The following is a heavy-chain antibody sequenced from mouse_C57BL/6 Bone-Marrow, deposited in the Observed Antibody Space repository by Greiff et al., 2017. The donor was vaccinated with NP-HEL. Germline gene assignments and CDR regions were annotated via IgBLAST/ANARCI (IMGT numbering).Heavy chain of an antibody. CDR3: ARIGADSSGYRFAY. CDR2: IWWDDDT. J-gene: IGHJ3*01. Sequence: QVTLKESGPGILQPSQTLSLTCSFSGFSLSTFGMGVGWIRPPSGMGLVWLAHIWWDDDTYYNPALKSRLTLSKATSKNQVFLKIANVDTADTATYDWARIGADSSGYRFAYGGQGTLVTVSA. CDR1: GFSLSTFGMG. D-gene: IGHD3-2*02. V-gene: IGHV8-8*01.